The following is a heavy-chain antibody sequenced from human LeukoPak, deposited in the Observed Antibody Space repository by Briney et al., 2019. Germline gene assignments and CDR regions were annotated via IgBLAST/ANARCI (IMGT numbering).Heavy chain of an antibody. Sequence: KSGGSLRLSCAASGFTFSSYSMNWVRQAPGKGLEWVSSISSSSNYIYYADSVKGRFTISRDNAKNSLYLQMNSLRAEDTAVYYCARGGGRDGSGSYYNYYWGQGTLVTVSS. CDR3: ARGGGRDGSGSYYNYY. CDR2: ISSSSNYI. V-gene: IGHV3-21*01. J-gene: IGHJ4*02. CDR1: GFTFSSYS. D-gene: IGHD3-10*01.